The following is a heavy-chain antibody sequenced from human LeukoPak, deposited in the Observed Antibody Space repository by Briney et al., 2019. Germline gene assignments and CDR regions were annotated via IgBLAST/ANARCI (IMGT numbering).Heavy chain of an antibody. J-gene: IGHJ4*02. CDR1: GFIFSSYA. Sequence: PGRSLRLSCAASGFIFSSYAMHWVRPAPGKGPGWVAIIWFDGSNTYYAESVEGRFTISRDNSKNTLYLQMNSLRAEDTAVYSCARGLGYSYGYGIDYWGQGTLVIASS. V-gene: IGHV3-33*01. D-gene: IGHD5-18*01. CDR3: ARGLGYSYGYGIDY. CDR2: IWFDGSNT.